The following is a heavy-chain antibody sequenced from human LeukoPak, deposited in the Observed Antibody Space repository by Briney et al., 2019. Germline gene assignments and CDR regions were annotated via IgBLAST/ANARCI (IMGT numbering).Heavy chain of an antibody. CDR2: LSSDGTNK. J-gene: IGHJ4*02. CDR1: GFTFSSYG. D-gene: IGHD3-22*01. V-gene: IGHV3-30*19. Sequence: GGSLRLSCAASGFTFSSYGMHWVRQAPGKGLGWVAGLSSDGTNKYYADSVQGRFTISRDTSKNTLYLLMNSLRGEDTAVYYCASTVTDYYDSSGFLWGQGTLVTVSS. CDR3: ASTVTDYYDSSGFL.